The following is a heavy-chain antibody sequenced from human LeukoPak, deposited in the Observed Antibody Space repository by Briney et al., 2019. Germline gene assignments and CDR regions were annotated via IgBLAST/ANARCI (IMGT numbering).Heavy chain of an antibody. CDR1: GFTVSSNY. J-gene: IGHJ4*02. CDR3: ASLWAGNY. V-gene: IGHV3-53*01. CDR2: IYSGGNT. Sequence: GGSLRLSCAASGFTVSSNYVSWVRQAPGKGLEWVSIIYSGGNTYYADYLKGRFTIYRDNSRNTVYLQMNSLRAEDTAVYYCASLWAGNYWGQGTLATVSS. D-gene: IGHD3-10*01.